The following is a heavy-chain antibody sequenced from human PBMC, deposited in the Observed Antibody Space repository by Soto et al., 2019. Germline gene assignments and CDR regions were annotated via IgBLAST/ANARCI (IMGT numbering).Heavy chain of an antibody. CDR3: ARDTSEAYCSGGSCYSELFDY. CDR2: INAGNGNT. Sequence: QVQLVQSGAEVKKPGASVKVSCKASGYTFTSYAMHWVRQAPGQRLEWMGWINAGNGNTKYSQKFQGRVTITRDTSASTAYMELSSLRSEDTAMYYCARDTSEAYCSGGSCYSELFDYWGQGTLVTVSS. CDR1: GYTFTSYA. J-gene: IGHJ4*02. D-gene: IGHD2-15*01. V-gene: IGHV1-3*01.